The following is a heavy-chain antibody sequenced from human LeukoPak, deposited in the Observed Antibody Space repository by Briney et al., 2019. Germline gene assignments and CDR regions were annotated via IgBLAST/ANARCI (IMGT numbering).Heavy chain of an antibody. V-gene: IGHV3-21*01. D-gene: IGHD3-10*01. CDR3: ARDLLVRGVSYYYGMDV. J-gene: IGHJ6*02. CDR1: GFTFSSYS. Sequence: GGSLRLSCAASGFTFSSYSMNWVRQAPGKGLEWVSSISSSSSYIYYADLVKGRFTISRDNAKNSLYLQMNSLRAEDTAVYYCARDLLVRGVSYYYGMDVWGQGTTVTVSS. CDR2: ISSSSSYI.